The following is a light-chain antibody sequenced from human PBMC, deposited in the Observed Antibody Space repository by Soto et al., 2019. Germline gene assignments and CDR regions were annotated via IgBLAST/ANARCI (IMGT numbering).Light chain of an antibody. V-gene: IGKV3-20*01. CDR1: QSVSSTS. CDR2: GVS. J-gene: IGKJ1*01. Sequence: EIVLTQSPGTLSLSPGERATLSCRASQSVSSTSLAWYQQKPGQAPRLLMYGVSSRATGIPDRFSGSGSGTDFTLTINRLEPEDFAVDFCQQYDSSVWTFGQVTKVEIK. CDR3: QQYDSSVWT.